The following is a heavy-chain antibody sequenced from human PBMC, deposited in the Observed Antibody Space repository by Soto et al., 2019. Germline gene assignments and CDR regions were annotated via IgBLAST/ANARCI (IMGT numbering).Heavy chain of an antibody. Sequence: SETLSLTCAVSGGSIISSNWWSLVRQPPGKGLEWIGEIYHSGSTNYNPSLKSRVTISVDKSKNQFSLKLSSVTAADTAVYYCARVARDCSGGSCYSGAGRPTYYYYGMDVWGQGTTVTVSS. CDR3: ARVARDCSGGSCYSGAGRPTYYYYGMDV. CDR2: IYHSGST. D-gene: IGHD2-15*01. V-gene: IGHV4-4*02. J-gene: IGHJ6*02. CDR1: GGSIISSNW.